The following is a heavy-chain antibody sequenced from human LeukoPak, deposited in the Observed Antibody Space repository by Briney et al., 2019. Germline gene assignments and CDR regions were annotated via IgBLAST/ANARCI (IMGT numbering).Heavy chain of an antibody. J-gene: IGHJ3*02. Sequence: ASVKVSCKASGYSFTTYLIHWVRQAPGQGLEWLGEINTSSGGAAYAPEFQGRVTMTRDTSTSTAYMELRSLRPEDTAVYFCARDPANGRPDSFDTWGQGTLVTVSS. D-gene: IGHD1-26*01. V-gene: IGHV1-46*01. CDR1: GYSFTTYL. CDR2: INTSSGGA. CDR3: ARDPANGRPDSFDT.